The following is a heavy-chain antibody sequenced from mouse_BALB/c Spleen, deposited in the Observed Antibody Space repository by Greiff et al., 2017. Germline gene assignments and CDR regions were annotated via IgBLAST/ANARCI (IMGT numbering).Heavy chain of an antibody. J-gene: IGHJ4*01. Sequence: EVHLVESGPELVKPGASVKIPCKASGYTFTDYNMDWVKQSHGKSLEWIGDINPNNGGTIYNQKFKGKATLTVDKSSSTAYMELRSLTSEDTAVYYCARRATMITTGYAMDYWGQGTSVTVSS. D-gene: IGHD2-4*01. V-gene: IGHV1-18*01. CDR3: ARRATMITTGYAMDY. CDR2: INPNNGGT. CDR1: GYTFTDYN.